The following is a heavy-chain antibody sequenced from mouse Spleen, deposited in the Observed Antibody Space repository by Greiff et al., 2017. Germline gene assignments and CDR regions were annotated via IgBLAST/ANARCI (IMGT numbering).Heavy chain of an antibody. CDR2: IHPNSGST. J-gene: IGHJ4*01. Sequence: VQLQQPGAELVKPGASVKLSCKASGYTFTSYWMHWVKQRPGQGLEWIGMIHPNSGSTNYNEKFKSKATLTVDKSSSTAYMQLSSLTSEDSAVYYCARADGYYNAMDYWGQGTSVTVSS. CDR3: ARADGYYNAMDY. D-gene: IGHD2-3*01. CDR1: GYTFTSYW. V-gene: IGHV1-64*01.